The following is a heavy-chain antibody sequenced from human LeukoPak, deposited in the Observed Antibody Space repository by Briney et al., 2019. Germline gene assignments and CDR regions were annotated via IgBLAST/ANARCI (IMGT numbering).Heavy chain of an antibody. V-gene: IGHV3-23*01. CDR1: GFTFSSDA. CDR2: IDRSGGST. Sequence: PGGSLRLSWAASGFTFSSDAMSWVRQAPGKGLEWVSVIDRSGGSTWYADSVKGRFTISRDNSENTLYLQMNSLRAEDTAVYYCAKAHNFDYWGQGTLVTVSS. CDR3: AKAHNFDY. J-gene: IGHJ4*02.